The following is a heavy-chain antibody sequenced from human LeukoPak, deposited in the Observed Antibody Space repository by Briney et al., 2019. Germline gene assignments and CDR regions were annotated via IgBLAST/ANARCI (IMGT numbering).Heavy chain of an antibody. D-gene: IGHD6-13*01. Sequence: SETLSLTCTVSGGSISSYYWSWIRQPAGKGLEWIGRIYTSGSTNYNPSLKSRVTISVDTSKNQFSLKLSSVTAADTAVYYCAREGEQLARGGLYYYYGMDVWGQGTTVTVSS. CDR1: GGSISSYY. J-gene: IGHJ6*02. CDR3: AREGEQLARGGLYYYYGMDV. CDR2: IYTSGST. V-gene: IGHV4-4*07.